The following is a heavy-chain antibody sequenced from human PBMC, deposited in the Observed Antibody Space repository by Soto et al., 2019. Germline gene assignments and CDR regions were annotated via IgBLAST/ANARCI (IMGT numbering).Heavy chain of an antibody. D-gene: IGHD6-6*01. Sequence: PSQAVSGTGVLPGGRVSSNSAAWNWSRQSPSRGLEWLGRTYYRSKWYNDYAVSVKSRITINPDTSKKQFSLQMNSVHPEDTPAYYCARDTQLEDYFYGIDVWGQGHPFTV. CDR3: ARDTQLEDYFYGIDV. V-gene: IGHV6-1*01. CDR2: TYYRSKWYN. J-gene: IGHJ6*02. CDR1: GGRVSSNSAA.